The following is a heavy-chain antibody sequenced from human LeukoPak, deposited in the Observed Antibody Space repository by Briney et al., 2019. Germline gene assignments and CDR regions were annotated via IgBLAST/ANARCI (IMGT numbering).Heavy chain of an antibody. CDR3: ATATRYDSSDARSHYFDL. V-gene: IGHV1-2*02. CDR2: IVPITGDT. D-gene: IGHD3-22*01. Sequence: GASVKVSCRAPGYSFNEYYVHWVRQAPGQGLEWMGWIVPITGDTRYAPRFQGGVTLSSDTSTSTAYLELSSLRSDDTAVFYCATATRYDSSDARSHYFDLRGRGTLITVSS. J-gene: IGHJ2*01. CDR1: GYSFNEYY.